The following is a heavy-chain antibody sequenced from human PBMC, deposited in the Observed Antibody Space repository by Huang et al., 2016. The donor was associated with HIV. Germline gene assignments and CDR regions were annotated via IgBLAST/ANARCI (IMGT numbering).Heavy chain of an antibody. V-gene: IGHV1-69*01. CDR1: GGSFSDQI. CDR3: AMSLRYQYDSRSYWGRYFDY. D-gene: IGHD3-16*01. CDR2: TTPVFGAP. J-gene: IGHJ4*02. Sequence: QVQLEQSGPAVRKPGSSVKVSCQASGGSFSDQIISWVRQAPGQRFEWMVGTTPVFGAPAHEQEFKGRVTMTADESTATIYMELNSLTSEDTAVYYCAMSLRYQYDSRSYWGRYFDYWGQGTLVTVSS.